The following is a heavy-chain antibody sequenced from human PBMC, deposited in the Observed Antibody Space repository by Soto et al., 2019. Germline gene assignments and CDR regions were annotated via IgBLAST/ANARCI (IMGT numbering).Heavy chain of an antibody. CDR3: ARERPGTIVPSTIGY. D-gene: IGHD5-12*01. CDR1: GGSISGSSYY. CDR2: IYYSGST. Sequence: SETLSLTCTVSGGSISGSSYYWGWIRQPPGKGLEWIGSIYYSGSTYYNPSLKSRVTISVDTSKNQLSLKLSSVTAADTAVYYCARERPGTIVPSTIGYWGQGTLVTVSS. V-gene: IGHV4-39*02. J-gene: IGHJ4*02.